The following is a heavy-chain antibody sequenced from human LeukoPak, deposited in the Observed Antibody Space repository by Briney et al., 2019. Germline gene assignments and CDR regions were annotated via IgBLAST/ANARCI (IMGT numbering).Heavy chain of an antibody. V-gene: IGHV1-2*02. D-gene: IGHD1-26*01. Sequence: ASVKVSCKASGYTFTGYYMHWVRQAPGQGLEWMGWINPNSGGTNYAQKFQGRVTMTRDTSISTAYMELSRLRSDDTAVYYCARDLRRSGSYWNLNDYWGQGTLVTVSS. J-gene: IGHJ4*02. CDR1: GYTFTGYY. CDR3: ARDLRRSGSYWNLNDY. CDR2: INPNSGGT.